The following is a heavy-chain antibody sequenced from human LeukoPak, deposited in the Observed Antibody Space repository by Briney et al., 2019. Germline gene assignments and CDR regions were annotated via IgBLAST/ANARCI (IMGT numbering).Heavy chain of an antibody. Sequence: KAGGSLRLSCAASGFTFSSYSMNWVRQAPGKGLEWVSSITSSSSYIYYADSVKGRFTISRDNAKNSLYLQMNSLGDEDTAVYYCASGRNVGITGTTGAFDIWGQGTMVTVSS. D-gene: IGHD1-7*01. CDR2: ITSSSSYI. J-gene: IGHJ3*02. CDR3: ASGRNVGITGTTGAFDI. CDR1: GFTFSSYS. V-gene: IGHV3-21*01.